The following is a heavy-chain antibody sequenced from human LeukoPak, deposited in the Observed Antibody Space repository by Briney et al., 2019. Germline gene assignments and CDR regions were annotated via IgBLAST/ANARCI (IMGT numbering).Heavy chain of an antibody. D-gene: IGHD6-13*01. CDR1: GDSVSSYTAA. CDR2: TYYRSKWYN. V-gene: IGHV6-1*01. CDR3: GRDDSSWFITD. Sequence: SQTLSLTCAISGDSVSSYTAAWNWIRQSPSRGLEWLGRTYYRSKWYNEYAESAKSRIIIIPDASKNQFSLHLSSVTPEDTAVYYCGRDDSSWFITDWGQGILVTVSS. J-gene: IGHJ4*02.